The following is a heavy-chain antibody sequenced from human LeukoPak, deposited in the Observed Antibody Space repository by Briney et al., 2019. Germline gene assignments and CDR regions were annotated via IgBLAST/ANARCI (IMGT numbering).Heavy chain of an antibody. Sequence: GGSLRLSCAASGFTFSSYWMSWVRQAPGKGLEWVANIKQDGSEKYYVDSVKGRFTISRDNAKNSLYLQMNSLRAEDTAVFYCARDGDSSGYYYGSYFDYWGQGTLVTVSS. V-gene: IGHV3-7*01. CDR1: GFTFSSYW. D-gene: IGHD3-22*01. CDR3: ARDGDSSGYYYGSYFDY. J-gene: IGHJ4*02. CDR2: IKQDGSEK.